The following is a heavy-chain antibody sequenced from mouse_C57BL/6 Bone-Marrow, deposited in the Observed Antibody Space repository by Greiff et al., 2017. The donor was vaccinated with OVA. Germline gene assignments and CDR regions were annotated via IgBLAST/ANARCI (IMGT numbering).Heavy chain of an antibody. Sequence: QVQLQQSGAELARPGASVKLSCKASGYTFTSYGISWVKQRTGQGLEWIGEIYPRSGNTYYNEKFKGKATLTADKSSSTAYMELRSLTSEDSAVYFCARSWFTTVVATGDYWGQGTTLTVSS. CDR2: IYPRSGNT. D-gene: IGHD1-1*01. V-gene: IGHV1-81*01. CDR3: ARSWFTTVVATGDY. J-gene: IGHJ2*01. CDR1: GYTFTSYG.